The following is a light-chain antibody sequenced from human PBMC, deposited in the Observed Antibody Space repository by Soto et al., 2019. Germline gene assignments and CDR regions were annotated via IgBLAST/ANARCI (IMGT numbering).Light chain of an antibody. CDR1: SSDIGRYTY. V-gene: IGLV2-14*03. CDR3: SSYTSSSALVV. Sequence: QSPLTQPASVSGSPGQSITISCTGTSSDIGRYTYVSWYQQHPGKAPKLMIYDVSDRPSGVSNRFSGSKSGNTASLTISGLQTEDEADYYCSSYTSSSALVVFGTGTKLTVL. J-gene: IGLJ1*01. CDR2: DVS.